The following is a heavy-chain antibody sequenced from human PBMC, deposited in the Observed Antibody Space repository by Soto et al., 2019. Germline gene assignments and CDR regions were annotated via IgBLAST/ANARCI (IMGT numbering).Heavy chain of an antibody. D-gene: IGHD7-27*01. CDR1: GCSISSYY. Sequence: SETLSLTCTVSGCSISSYYWSWIRQPPGKGLEWIGYIYYSGSTNYNPSLKSRVTISVDTSKNQFSLKLSSVTAADTAGYYCARRWGRTFDYWGQGTLVTVSS. V-gene: IGHV4-59*08. CDR2: IYYSGST. CDR3: ARRWGRTFDY. J-gene: IGHJ4*02.